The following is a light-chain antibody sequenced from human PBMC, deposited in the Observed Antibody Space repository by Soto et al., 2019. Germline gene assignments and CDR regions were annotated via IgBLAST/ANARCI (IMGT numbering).Light chain of an antibody. Sequence: QSALTQPASVSGSPGQSITISCTGTSSDVGYYNYVSWYQHHPGKVPKLMIYEASNRPSGVSNRFSGSKSGNTASLTISGLQAEDEADYYCSSYTTSSTQVFGGGTQLTVL. CDR2: EAS. CDR1: SSDVGYYNY. CDR3: SSYTTSSTQV. J-gene: IGLJ3*02. V-gene: IGLV2-14*01.